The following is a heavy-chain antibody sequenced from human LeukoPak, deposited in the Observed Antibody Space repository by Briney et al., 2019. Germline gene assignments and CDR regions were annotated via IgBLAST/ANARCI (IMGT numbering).Heavy chain of an antibody. Sequence: SVKVSCKASGGTFSSYAISWVRQAPGQGLEWMGGIIPIFGTANYAQKFQGRVTNTADESTSTAYMELSSLRSEDTAVYYCARVRYCSSTSCYPGRPSFDYWGQGTLVTVSS. J-gene: IGHJ4*02. CDR2: IIPIFGTA. D-gene: IGHD2-2*01. CDR3: ARVRYCSSTSCYPGRPSFDY. V-gene: IGHV1-69*13. CDR1: GGTFSSYA.